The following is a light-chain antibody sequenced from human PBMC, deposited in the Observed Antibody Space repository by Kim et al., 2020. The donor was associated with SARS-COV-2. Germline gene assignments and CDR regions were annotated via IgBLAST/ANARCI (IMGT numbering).Light chain of an antibody. CDR2: AAS. J-gene: IGKJ2*02. Sequence: VSPGARATLSCRASQSVSTNLAWYQQKPGQAPRLLIYAASTRATGVPARFSGSGSGTEFTLTISSLQSEDFAVYFCQQYNNWPPCTFGQGTKLEI. CDR1: QSVSTN. CDR3: QQYNNWPPCT. V-gene: IGKV3-15*01.